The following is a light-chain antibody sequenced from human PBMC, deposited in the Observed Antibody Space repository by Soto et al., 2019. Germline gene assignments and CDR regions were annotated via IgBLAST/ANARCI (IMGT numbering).Light chain of an antibody. CDR2: RAS. CDR3: QQLNSYPQT. Sequence: DIPLTQSPSFLSASVGDRVTITCRASQGISSYLAWYQQKPGKAPKLLIYRASTLQSGVPLRFSGSGSGTEFTLTISSLQPEDFATYYCQQLNSYPQTFGQGTKVEI. J-gene: IGKJ1*01. CDR1: QGISSY. V-gene: IGKV1-9*01.